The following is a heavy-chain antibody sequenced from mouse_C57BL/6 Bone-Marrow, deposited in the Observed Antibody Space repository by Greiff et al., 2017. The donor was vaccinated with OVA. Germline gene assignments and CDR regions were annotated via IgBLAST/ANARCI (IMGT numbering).Heavy chain of an antibody. Sequence: VQLVESGPELVKPGASVKISCKASGYAFSSSWMNWVKQRPGKGLEWIGRIYPGDGDTNYNGKFKGKATLTADKSSSTAYMQLSSLTSEDSAVYFCARDLLLRLAYWGQGTLVTVSA. J-gene: IGHJ3*01. D-gene: IGHD1-1*01. CDR3: ARDLLLRLAY. CDR1: GYAFSSSW. CDR2: IYPGDGDT. V-gene: IGHV1-82*01.